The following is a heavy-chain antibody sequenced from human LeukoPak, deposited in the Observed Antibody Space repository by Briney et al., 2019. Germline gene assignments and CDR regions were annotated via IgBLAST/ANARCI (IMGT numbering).Heavy chain of an antibody. V-gene: IGHV4-30-4*01. D-gene: IGHD5-12*01. CDR3: AGLVATITSPFDY. CDR1: GGSISSGDYY. Sequence: SETLSLTCTVSGGSISSGDYYWSWIRQPPGKGLEWIGYIYYSGSTYYNPSLKSRVTISADTSKNQFSLKLSSVTAADTAVYYCAGLVATITSPFDYWGQGTLVTVSS. J-gene: IGHJ4*02. CDR2: IYYSGST.